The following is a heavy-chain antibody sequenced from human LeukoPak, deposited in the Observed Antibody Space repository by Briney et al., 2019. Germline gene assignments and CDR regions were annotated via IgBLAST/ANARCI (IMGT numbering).Heavy chain of an antibody. CDR2: ISGSGSTI. CDR1: GFTFSTYE. V-gene: IGHV3-48*03. Sequence: GGSLRLSCAASGFTFSTYEMNWVRQAPGKGREGVSYISGSGSTIYYADSIYYADSVKGRFTISRDNAKNSLYLQMNSLRAEDTAVYYCARGGNIGYNYNAFDIWGQGTVVTVSS. D-gene: IGHD3-22*01. CDR3: ARGGNIGYNYNAFDI. J-gene: IGHJ3*02.